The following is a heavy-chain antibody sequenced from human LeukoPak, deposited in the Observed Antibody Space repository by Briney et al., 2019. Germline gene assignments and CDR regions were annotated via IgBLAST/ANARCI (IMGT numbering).Heavy chain of an antibody. J-gene: IGHJ4*02. Sequence: GGSLRLSCAASGFTVSSNYMSWVRQAPGQGLEWVSVIYSGGSTYYAASVKGRFTISRDNSKNTLYLQMNSLRADDTAVYYCARIYPRLAAAGNWGQGTLVTVSS. CDR2: IYSGGST. D-gene: IGHD6-13*01. CDR1: GFTVSSNY. V-gene: IGHV3-66*01. CDR3: ARIYPRLAAAGN.